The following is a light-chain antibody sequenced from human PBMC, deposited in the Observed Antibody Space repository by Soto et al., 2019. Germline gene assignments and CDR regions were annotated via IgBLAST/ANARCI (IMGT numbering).Light chain of an antibody. CDR1: QTINNN. CDR2: GAS. Sequence: VMTQAPANLSLSPGERATLSCRASQTINNNVAWYQLKDGQVPRLLIYGASSRATGIPDRFSGSGSGTDGTLTISRLEPEDGSVYYCQQYGSSKRTFGQGTKVDIK. V-gene: IGKV3-20*01. J-gene: IGKJ1*01. CDR3: QQYGSSKRT.